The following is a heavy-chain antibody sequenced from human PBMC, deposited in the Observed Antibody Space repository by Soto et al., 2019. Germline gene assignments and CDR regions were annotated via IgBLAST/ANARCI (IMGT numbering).Heavy chain of an antibody. V-gene: IGHV1-69*04. CDR3: ARDDYDYISYAFDT. Sequence: GASVKVSCKASGGTFSSYTISWVRQAPGQGLEWMGRIIPILGIANYAQKFQGRVTVTADKSTSTAYMELSSLRSEDTAVYYCARDDYDYISYAFDTWGQGTMVTVSS. J-gene: IGHJ3*02. D-gene: IGHD3-16*01. CDR1: GGTFSSYT. CDR2: IIPILGIA.